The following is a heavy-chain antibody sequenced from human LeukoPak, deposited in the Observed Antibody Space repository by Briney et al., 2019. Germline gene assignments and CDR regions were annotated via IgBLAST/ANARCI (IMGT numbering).Heavy chain of an antibody. CDR1: GGSISSYY. Sequence: SETLSLTCTVSGGSISSYYWSWIRQPPGKGLEWIGYIYTSGSTNYNPSLKSRVTISVDTSKNQFSLKLSSVTAADTAAYYCARQKGNDFWSGYYFPFGYWGQGTLVTVSS. CDR2: IYTSGST. V-gene: IGHV4-4*09. J-gene: IGHJ4*02. CDR3: ARQKGNDFWSGYYFPFGY. D-gene: IGHD3-3*01.